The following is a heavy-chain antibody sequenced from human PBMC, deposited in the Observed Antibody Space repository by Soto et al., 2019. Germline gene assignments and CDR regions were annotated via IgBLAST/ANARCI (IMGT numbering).Heavy chain of an antibody. D-gene: IGHD1-1*01. CDR1: GGSVRAPDW. Sequence: SETLSLTCTLSGGSVRAPDWWNWVLQSPDKGLEWIAEVHISGHSNYNPSLRSRVSVSIDSSKNQFYLNLNSVTAADTAIYYCARVRQGCSANNCYFDPWGQGTQVTVSS. CDR2: VHISGHS. CDR3: ARVRQGCSANNCYFDP. J-gene: IGHJ5*01. V-gene: IGHV4-4*02.